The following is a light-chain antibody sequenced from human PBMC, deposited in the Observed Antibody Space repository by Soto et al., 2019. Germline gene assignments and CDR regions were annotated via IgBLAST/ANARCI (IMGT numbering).Light chain of an antibody. V-gene: IGLV2-11*01. Sequence: QPVLTQPRSVSGSPGQSVTISCTGTSSDVGGYNYVSWFQQYPGKAPKLMIYDVSNRPSGVSNRFSGSKSGNTASLTISGLQAEDEADYYCSSYAGSYSVFGGGTKLTVL. CDR2: DVS. CDR1: SSDVGGYNY. J-gene: IGLJ2*01. CDR3: SSYAGSYSV.